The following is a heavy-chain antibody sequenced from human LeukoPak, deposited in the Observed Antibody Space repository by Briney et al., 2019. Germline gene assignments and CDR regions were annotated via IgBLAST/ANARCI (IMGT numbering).Heavy chain of an antibody. V-gene: IGHV3-23*01. J-gene: IGHJ4*02. CDR2: ISGSGGST. D-gene: IGHD6-13*01. Sequence: PGGSLRLSCAASGFTFSSYAMSWVRQAPGKGLEWVSAISGSGGSTYYADSVKGRFTISRDNSRNTLYLQMNSLRAEDTAVYYCAKTYSSSWSNPFDYWGQGTLVTVSS. CDR1: GFTFSSYA. CDR3: AKTYSSSWSNPFDY.